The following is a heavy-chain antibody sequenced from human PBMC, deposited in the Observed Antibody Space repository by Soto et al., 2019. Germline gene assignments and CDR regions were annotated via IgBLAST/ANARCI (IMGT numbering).Heavy chain of an antibody. V-gene: IGHV1-69*02. D-gene: IGHD4-17*01. CDR1: GGTFSSYT. CDR3: ARALPISTVTTHYYYYMDV. J-gene: IGHJ6*03. Sequence: SVKVSCKASGGTFSSYTISWVRQAPGQGLEWMGRIIPILGIANYAQKFQGRVTITADKSTSTAYMELSSLRSEDTAVYYCARALPISTVTTHYYYYMDVWGKGTTVTVSS. CDR2: IIPILGIA.